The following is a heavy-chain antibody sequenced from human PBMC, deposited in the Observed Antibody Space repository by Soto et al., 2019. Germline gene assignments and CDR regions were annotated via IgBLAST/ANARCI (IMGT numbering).Heavy chain of an antibody. Sequence: QVHLQESGPGLVKPSETLSLTCAVSGASIGSGGWWSWVRQPPGKGLEWIAEIFHDGNTNYSPSLKSRVTISVDKSQKQFSLNVYSVTAADTAVYYCARHEGWTGPDQWSKGTLVTVSS. V-gene: IGHV4-4*02. CDR2: IFHDGNT. D-gene: IGHD2-8*02. CDR3: ARHEGWTGPDQ. CDR1: GASIGSGGW. J-gene: IGHJ5*02.